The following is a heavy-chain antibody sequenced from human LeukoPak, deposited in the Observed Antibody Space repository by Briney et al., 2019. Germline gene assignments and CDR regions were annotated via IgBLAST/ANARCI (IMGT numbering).Heavy chain of an antibody. CDR2: IYSGGST. J-gene: IGHJ3*02. Sequence: GGSLRLSCAASGFTVSSNYMSWVRQAPGKGLEWVSVIYSGGSTYYADSVKGRFTISRDNSKNTLYLQMGSLRAEDMAVYYCARDYTWYSGNAFDIWGQGTMVTVSS. V-gene: IGHV3-66*01. D-gene: IGHD1-26*01. CDR3: ARDYTWYSGNAFDI. CDR1: GFTVSSNY.